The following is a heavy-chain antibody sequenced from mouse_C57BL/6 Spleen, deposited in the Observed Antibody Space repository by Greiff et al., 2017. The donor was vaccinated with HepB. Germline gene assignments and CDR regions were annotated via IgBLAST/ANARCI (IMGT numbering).Heavy chain of an antibody. CDR1: GYAFSSSW. Sequence: QVQLQQSGPELVKPGASVKISCKASGYAFSSSWMNWVKQRPGKGLEWIGRNYPGDGDTNYNGKFKGKATLTADKSSSTAYMQLSSLTSEDSAVYFCARKGNYDYDSTAMDYWGQGTSVTVSS. CDR2: NYPGDGDT. D-gene: IGHD2-4*01. CDR3: ARKGNYDYDSTAMDY. J-gene: IGHJ4*01. V-gene: IGHV1-82*01.